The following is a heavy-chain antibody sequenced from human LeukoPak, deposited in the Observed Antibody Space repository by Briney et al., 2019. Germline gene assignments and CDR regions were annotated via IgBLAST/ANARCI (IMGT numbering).Heavy chain of an antibody. Sequence: KPSGTLSLTCAVSGGSISSGGHSWRWLRQPPGKGLEWIGYIYNTESTYYNSSLKSRVTISVDTSKNQFSLKLNSVTAADTAVYYCASHSSGYAYWGQGTLVTVSS. J-gene: IGHJ4*02. CDR3: ASHSSGYAY. CDR1: GGSISSGGHS. D-gene: IGHD5-12*01. V-gene: IGHV4-30-4*07. CDR2: IYNTEST.